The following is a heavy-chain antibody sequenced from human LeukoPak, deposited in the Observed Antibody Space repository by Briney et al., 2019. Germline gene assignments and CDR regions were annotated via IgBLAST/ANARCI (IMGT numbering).Heavy chain of an antibody. CDR1: GFTFDDYA. D-gene: IGHD2-2*01. Sequence: PGGSLRLSCATSGFTFDDYAMEWVRQGPGKNLEWVSHISGDGGKTYYGDSVKGRFTVSRDNSKNSLYLQMNSLRTEDTGFYYCAKVVVQEVTFSPIDYWGQGTLVTVSS. J-gene: IGHJ4*02. CDR2: ISGDGGKT. V-gene: IGHV3-43*02. CDR3: AKVVVQEVTFSPIDY.